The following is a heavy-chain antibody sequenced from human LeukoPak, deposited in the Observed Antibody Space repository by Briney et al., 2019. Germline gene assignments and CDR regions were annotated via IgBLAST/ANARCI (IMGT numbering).Heavy chain of an antibody. Sequence: PGGSLRLSCAASGFTFSTYAMSWVCQAPGKGLEWVSAISGSGGSTYYADSVKGRFTISRDNSKNTLYLQMNSLRAEDTAVYYCAKVGTGVVNWFDPWGQGTLVTVSS. CDR2: ISGSGGST. D-gene: IGHD7-27*01. CDR1: GFTFSTYA. J-gene: IGHJ5*02. V-gene: IGHV3-23*01. CDR3: AKVGTGVVNWFDP.